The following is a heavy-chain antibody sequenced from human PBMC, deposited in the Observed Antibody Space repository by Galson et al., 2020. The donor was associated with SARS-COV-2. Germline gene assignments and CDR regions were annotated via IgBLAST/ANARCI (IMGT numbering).Heavy chain of an antibody. CDR2: IYHNGIT. D-gene: IGHD1-26*01. J-gene: IGHJ4*02. V-gene: IGHV4-4*02. CDR1: GDSITSSNW. Sequence: SETLSLTCAVAGDSITSSNWWSWVRQPPGKGLEWIGEIYHNGITNYNPSLKSRVTISVDKSKNQFSLKLSSVTAGDTAFCHCARTPTEKATFGYWGQGTLVTVSS. CDR3: ARTPTEKATFGY.